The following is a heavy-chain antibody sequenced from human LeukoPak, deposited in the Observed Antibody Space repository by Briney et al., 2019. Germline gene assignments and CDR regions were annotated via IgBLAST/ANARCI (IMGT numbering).Heavy chain of an antibody. J-gene: IGHJ4*02. CDR3: ARIGVWWELLLRVDGRKMYYFDY. CDR1: AGSISSGSYY. D-gene: IGHD1-26*01. V-gene: IGHV4-39*07. CDR2: INHSGST. Sequence: PSQTLSLTCTVSAGSISSGSYYWSWIRQPPGKGLEWMGEINHSGSTNYNPSLKSRVTISVDTSKNQFSLKLSSVTAADTAVYYCARIGVWWELLLRVDGRKMYYFDYWGQGTLVTVSS.